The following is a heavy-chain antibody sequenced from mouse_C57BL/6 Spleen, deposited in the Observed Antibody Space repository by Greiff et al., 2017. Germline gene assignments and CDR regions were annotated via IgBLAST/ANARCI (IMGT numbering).Heavy chain of an antibody. CDR3: ARGTGTLYYFDY. V-gene: IGHV1-66*01. CDR2: IYPGSGNT. D-gene: IGHD4-1*01. CDR1: GYSFTSYY. Sequence: QVQLQQSGPELVKPGASVKISCKASGYSFTSYYIHWVKQRPGQGLEWIGWIYPGSGNTKYNEKFKGKATLTADTSSSTAYMQLSSLTSEDSAVYYCARGTGTLYYFDYWGQGTTLTVSS. J-gene: IGHJ2*01.